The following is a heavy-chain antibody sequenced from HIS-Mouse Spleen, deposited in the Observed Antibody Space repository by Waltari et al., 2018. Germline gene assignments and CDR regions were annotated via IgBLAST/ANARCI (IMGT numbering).Heavy chain of an antibody. CDR3: AREGDSGSYFDY. D-gene: IGHD1-26*01. V-gene: IGHV3-7*01. Sequence: EVQLVESGGGLVQPGGSLRLSCAASGFTFSSYGMSWVRQAPGEGVAGVANIKQDGSEKYYVEAVKGRFTISRDNDKNSLYLQMNSLRAEDTAVYYCAREGDSGSYFDYWGQGTLVTVSS. CDR1: GFTFSSYG. CDR2: IKQDGSEK. J-gene: IGHJ4*02.